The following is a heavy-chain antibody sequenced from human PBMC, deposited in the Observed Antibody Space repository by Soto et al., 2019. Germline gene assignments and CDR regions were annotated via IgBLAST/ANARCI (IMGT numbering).Heavy chain of an antibody. Sequence: GGSLRLSCAASGFTFTNYAMSWVRQAPGRGLEWVSTIIASGGSTYYADSVKGRFTISRDNSKNTLYLQMDSLRAEDTAIYYCAKQPISMYYIDYWGQGALVTVSS. D-gene: IGHD2-8*01. CDR1: GFTFTNYA. J-gene: IGHJ4*02. CDR2: IIASGGST. CDR3: AKQPISMYYIDY. V-gene: IGHV3-23*01.